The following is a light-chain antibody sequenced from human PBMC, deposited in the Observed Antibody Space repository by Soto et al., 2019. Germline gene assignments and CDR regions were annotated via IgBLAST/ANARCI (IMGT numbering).Light chain of an antibody. J-gene: IGKJ4*01. Sequence: EIVLTQSPATLSLSPGERATLSCRASQSVSSYLAWYQQKPGQAPRLRIYDASNRATGIPARFSGSGSGTDFTLTISSLEPEDFAVYYCQQRSTHASCGGGTKVEIK. CDR3: QQRSTHAS. V-gene: IGKV3-11*01. CDR1: QSVSSY. CDR2: DAS.